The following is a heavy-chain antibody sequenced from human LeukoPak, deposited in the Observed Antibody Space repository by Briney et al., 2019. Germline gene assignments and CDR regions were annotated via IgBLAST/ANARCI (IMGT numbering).Heavy chain of an antibody. CDR3: ARVTGRPSVVVVATPYDAFDI. V-gene: IGHV1-18*01. D-gene: IGHD2-15*01. CDR1: GYTFTSDG. J-gene: IGHJ3*02. CDR2: ISAYNGYT. Sequence: ASVKVSCKASGYTFTSDGISWVRQAPGQGLEWMGWISAYNGYTSYAQKVQGRVTMTTDTSTSIAYMELRSLRSDDTAVYYCARVTGRPSVVVVATPYDAFDIWGQGTMVTVSS.